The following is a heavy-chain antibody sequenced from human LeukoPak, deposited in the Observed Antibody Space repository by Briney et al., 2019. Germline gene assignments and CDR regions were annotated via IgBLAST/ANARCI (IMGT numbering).Heavy chain of an antibody. D-gene: IGHD3-10*01. Sequence: GGSLRLSCAASGFTFSSYSMTWVRQAPGKGLEWVSYISSSSSTIYYADSVKGRFTISRDNAKNSLYLQMNSLRDEDTAVYYCARMDLLWFGESNYWGQGTLVTVSS. J-gene: IGHJ4*02. V-gene: IGHV3-48*02. CDR1: GFTFSSYS. CDR2: ISSSSSTI. CDR3: ARMDLLWFGESNY.